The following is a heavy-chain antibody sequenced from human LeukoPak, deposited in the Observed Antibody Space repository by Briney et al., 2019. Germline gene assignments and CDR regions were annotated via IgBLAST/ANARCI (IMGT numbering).Heavy chain of an antibody. Sequence: GGSLRLSCAASGFTFSSYAMSWVRQAPGKGLEWVSGISGSDGSTNYADSVKGRFTISRDNAKNSLYLQMNSLRAEDTALYYCAREGYYYDSSGYAYYYYYMDVWGKGTTVTVSS. CDR2: ISGSDGST. CDR3: AREGYYYDSSGYAYYYYYMDV. CDR1: GFTFSSYA. V-gene: IGHV3-23*01. D-gene: IGHD3-22*01. J-gene: IGHJ6*03.